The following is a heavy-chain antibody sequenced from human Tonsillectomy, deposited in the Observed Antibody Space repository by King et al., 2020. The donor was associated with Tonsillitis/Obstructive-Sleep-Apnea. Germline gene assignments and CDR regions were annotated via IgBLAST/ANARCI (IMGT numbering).Heavy chain of an antibody. CDR3: ARESGYLYYYYGMDV. J-gene: IGHJ6*02. D-gene: IGHD1-1*01. CDR1: GFTFSSYW. V-gene: IGHV3-74*01. Sequence: VQLVESGGGLVQPGGSLRLSCAASGFTFSSYWMHWVRQAPGKGLVWVSRINSDGSSTSYADSVKGRFTISRDNAKNTLYLQMNSLRAEDTAVYYCARESGYLYYYYGMDVWGQGTTFTVYS. CDR2: INSDGSST.